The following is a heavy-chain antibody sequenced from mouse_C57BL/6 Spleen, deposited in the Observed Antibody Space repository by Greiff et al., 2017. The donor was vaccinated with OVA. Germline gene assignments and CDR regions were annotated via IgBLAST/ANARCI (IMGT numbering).Heavy chain of an antibody. Sequence: LQQSGAELVRPGASVTMSCKASGYTFTSYNMHWVKQTPRQGLEWIGAIYPGNGDTSYNQKFKGTATLTVDKASNTAYMQLSSLTSEDTAVDFCARRGNGYYDYFDYWGQGTTLTVSS. V-gene: IGHV1-12*01. CDR3: ARRGNGYYDYFDY. J-gene: IGHJ2*01. CDR1: GYTFTSYN. D-gene: IGHD2-3*01. CDR2: IYPGNGDT.